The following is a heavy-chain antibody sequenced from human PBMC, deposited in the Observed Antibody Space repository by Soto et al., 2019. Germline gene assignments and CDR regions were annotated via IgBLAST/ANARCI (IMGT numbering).Heavy chain of an antibody. Sequence: VQLQESGPGLVKPSQTLSLTCTVSGGSIRSGGYFWSWVRQQPGKGLEWIRHIYYRGGTSYNPSLASRVAMSVDTSKNEFTLKVNSVTAADTAIYYCARFAKEENPKLESWYAFDFWGRGTLVTVSS. CDR3: ARFAKEENPKLESWYAFDF. CDR2: IYYRGGT. CDR1: GGSIRSGGYF. J-gene: IGHJ4*02. V-gene: IGHV4-31*03. D-gene: IGHD6-13*01.